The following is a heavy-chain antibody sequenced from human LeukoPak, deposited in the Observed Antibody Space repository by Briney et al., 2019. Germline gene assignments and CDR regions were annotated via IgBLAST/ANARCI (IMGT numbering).Heavy chain of an antibody. J-gene: IGHJ4*02. Sequence: SETPSLTCTVSGGSVSSGSYYWSWIRQPPGKGLEWIGYIYYSGSTNYNPSLKSRVTISVDTSKNQFSLKLSSVTAADTAVYYCAREPYYDSSGADYWGQGTLVTVSS. CDR3: AREPYYDSSGADY. D-gene: IGHD3-22*01. CDR1: GGSVSSGSYY. V-gene: IGHV4-61*01. CDR2: IYYSGST.